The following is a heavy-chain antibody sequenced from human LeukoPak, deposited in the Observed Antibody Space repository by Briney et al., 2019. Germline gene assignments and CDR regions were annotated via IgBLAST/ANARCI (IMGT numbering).Heavy chain of an antibody. Sequence: GGSLRLSCGASGFKLSSYSMDWVRQAPGKGLEWVSHINSGSYTIYYADSVKGRFTISRDNAGNSLYLQMNSLRDEGTAVYYCARVLLERPGIDSFDMWGQGTMVTVSS. CDR2: INSGSYTI. J-gene: IGHJ3*02. D-gene: IGHD1-1*01. CDR3: ARVLLERPGIDSFDM. CDR1: GFKLSSYS. V-gene: IGHV3-48*02.